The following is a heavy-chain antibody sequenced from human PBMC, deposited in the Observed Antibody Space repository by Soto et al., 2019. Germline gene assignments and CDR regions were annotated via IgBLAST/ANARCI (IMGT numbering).Heavy chain of an antibody. CDR3: AKPYDFWSGYARGGVPGLVDY. J-gene: IGHJ4*02. D-gene: IGHD3-3*01. Sequence: GGSLRLSCAASRFTFRSYGMHWVRQAPGKGLEWVAVISNDGSNKDYADSVKGRFIISRDNAKNTVDLQVNSLRAEDTAVYYCAKPYDFWSGYARGGVPGLVDYWGQGTLVTVSS. V-gene: IGHV3-30*18. CDR1: RFTFRSYG. CDR2: ISNDGSNK.